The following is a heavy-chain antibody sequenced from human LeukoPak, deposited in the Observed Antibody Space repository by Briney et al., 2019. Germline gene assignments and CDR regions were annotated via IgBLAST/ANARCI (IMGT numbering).Heavy chain of an antibody. Sequence: GSLRLSCAASGFTVSSNYMSWIRQPPGKGLEWIGEINHSGSTNYNPSLKSRVTISVDTSKNQFSLKLSSVTAADTAVYYCARVWTSPASYAFDIWGQGTMVTVSS. V-gene: IGHV4-34*01. J-gene: IGHJ3*02. CDR2: INHSGST. CDR3: ARVWTSPASYAFDI. CDR1: GFTVSSNY. D-gene: IGHD3/OR15-3a*01.